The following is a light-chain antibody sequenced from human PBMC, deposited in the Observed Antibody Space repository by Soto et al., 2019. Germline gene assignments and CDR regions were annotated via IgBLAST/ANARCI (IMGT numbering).Light chain of an antibody. CDR2: DTS. J-gene: IGKJ5*01. V-gene: IGKV3-15*01. Sequence: IVMTQSPVSLSVSPGERATLSFRASQSVSSSLAWYQQKPGQAPRLLIYDTSTRATGIPARFSGSGSGTEFTLTISSLQSADSAVYYCQQYSNWPPFPFGQGTLLEIK. CDR3: QQYSNWPPFP. CDR1: QSVSSS.